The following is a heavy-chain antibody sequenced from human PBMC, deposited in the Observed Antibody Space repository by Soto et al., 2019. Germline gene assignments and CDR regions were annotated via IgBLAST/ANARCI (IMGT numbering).Heavy chain of an antibody. Sequence: ASVKVSCKASGYTFTSYYICWVLQATGQGLEWMGWMNPNTGNSAYAQKFQGRVTVTSDTSINTVHMELNSLRSEDTAVYYCARRAETNGWNGFGADKYYFDFWGQGTLVTVSS. CDR3: ARRAETNGWNGFGADKYYFDF. D-gene: IGHD1-1*01. CDR1: GYTFTSYY. V-gene: IGHV1-8*01. J-gene: IGHJ4*02. CDR2: MNPNTGNS.